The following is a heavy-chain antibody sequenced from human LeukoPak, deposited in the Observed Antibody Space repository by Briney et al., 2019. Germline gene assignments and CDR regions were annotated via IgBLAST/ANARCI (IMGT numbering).Heavy chain of an antibody. CDR2: ISAYNGNT. V-gene: IGHV1-18*01. J-gene: IGHJ4*02. D-gene: IGHD1-7*01. CDR3: ARGAITGTGGSADAYLGPGGFDY. CDR1: GYTFTSYD. Sequence: GASVKVSCKASGYTFTSYDINWVRQAPGQGLEWMGWISAYNGNTNYAQKLQGRVTMTTDTSTSTAYMELRSLRSDDTAVYYCARGAITGTGGSADAYLGPGGFDYWGQGTLVTVSS.